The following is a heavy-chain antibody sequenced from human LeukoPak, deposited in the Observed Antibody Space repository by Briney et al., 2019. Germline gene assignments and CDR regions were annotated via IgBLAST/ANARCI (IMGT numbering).Heavy chain of an antibody. CDR2: IYYSGST. V-gene: IGHV4-31*11. CDR1: GGSISSGGYY. CDR3: ARAELELPSKLWFDP. J-gene: IGHJ5*02. Sequence: KSSETLSLTCAVYGGSISSGGYYWSWIRQHPGKGLEWIGYIYYSGSTYYNPSLKSRVTISVDTSKNQFSLKLSSVTAADTAVYYCARAELELPSKLWFDPWGQGTLVTVSS. D-gene: IGHD1-7*01.